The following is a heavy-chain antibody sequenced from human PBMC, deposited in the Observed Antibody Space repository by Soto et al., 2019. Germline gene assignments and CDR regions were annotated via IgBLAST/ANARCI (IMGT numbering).Heavy chain of an antibody. V-gene: IGHV3-11*05. Sequence: QVQLAESGGGLVKPGGSLRLSCAASGFTFSDYHMSWIRQAPGKGLEWVSYISSSSSYTNYADSVKGRFTISRDNAKNSLYLQMNSLRVEDTAVYYCARTIAAAGGRRYFDLWGRGTLVTVSS. CDR3: ARTIAAAGGRRYFDL. J-gene: IGHJ2*01. D-gene: IGHD6-13*01. CDR1: GFTFSDYH. CDR2: ISSSSSYT.